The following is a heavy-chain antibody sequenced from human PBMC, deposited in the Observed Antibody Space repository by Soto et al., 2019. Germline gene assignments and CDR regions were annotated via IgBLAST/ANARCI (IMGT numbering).Heavy chain of an antibody. CDR3: ARSGELLQTFDS. D-gene: IGHD1-26*01. J-gene: IGHJ4*02. V-gene: IGHV3-21*06. CDR2: ITGNSEYK. Sequence: EVQLVESGGCLVQPGGSLRLSCVVSGVSFSDYSMNWVRQAPGKGLEWVSLITGNSEYKYYAGSVKGRFTVSRDNAKNSLYLQMNSLTVEDTAVYYCARSGELLQTFDSWGQGTLVTVSS. CDR1: GVSFSDYS.